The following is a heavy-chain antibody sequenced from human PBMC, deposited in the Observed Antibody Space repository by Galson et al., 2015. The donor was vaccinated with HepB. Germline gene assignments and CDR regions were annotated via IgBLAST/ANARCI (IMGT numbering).Heavy chain of an antibody. Sequence: SLRLSCAASGFTFSSYAMSWVRQAPGKGLEWVSVISGSGGSTYYADSVKGRFTISRDKSKNTLYLQMNSLRAEDTAVYYCAKSPMVRGAMDVWGKGTTVTVSS. CDR3: AKSPMVRGAMDV. D-gene: IGHD3-10*01. CDR1: GFTFSSYA. CDR2: ISGSGGST. J-gene: IGHJ6*03. V-gene: IGHV3-23*01.